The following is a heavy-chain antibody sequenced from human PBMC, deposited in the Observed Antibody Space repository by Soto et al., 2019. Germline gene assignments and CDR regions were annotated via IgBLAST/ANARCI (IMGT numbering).Heavy chain of an antibody. CDR2: ISSSSSYI. CDR1: GFTFSSYS. J-gene: IGHJ6*04. V-gene: IGHV3-21*01. Sequence: PVGSLRLSFAASGFTFSSYSMNWVRQAPGKGLEWVSSISSSSSYIYYADSVKGRFTISRDNAKNSLYLQRNSLRAEDTAVYYCGRDLAIAATPYYYYGMEVVGKGATVTV. D-gene: IGHD5-12*01. CDR3: GRDLAIAATPYYYYGMEV.